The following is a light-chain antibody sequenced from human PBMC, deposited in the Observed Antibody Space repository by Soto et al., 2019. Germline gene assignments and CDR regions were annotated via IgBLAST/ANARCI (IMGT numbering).Light chain of an antibody. CDR3: QQYNTYWT. V-gene: IGKV1-5*03. CDR1: QSVSDW. CDR2: KAS. Sequence: DIQMTQSPSTLSASVGDRVTITCRASQSVSDWLAWYQQKPGKAPKLLIYKASNLQSGVPSRFSGSGSGTEFTLTINSLQTDDFATYYCQQYNTYWTFGQGTKVEIK. J-gene: IGKJ1*01.